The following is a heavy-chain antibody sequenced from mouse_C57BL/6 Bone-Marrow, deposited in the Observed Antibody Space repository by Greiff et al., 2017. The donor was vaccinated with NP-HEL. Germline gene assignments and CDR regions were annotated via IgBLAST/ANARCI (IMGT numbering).Heavy chain of an antibody. CDR2: INPYNGGT. V-gene: IGHV1-19*01. Sequence: EVMLVESGPVLVKPGASVKMSCKASGYTFTDYYMNWVKQSHGKSLEWIGVINPYNGGTSYNQKFKGKATLTVDKSSSTAYMELNSLTSEDSAVYYCAREGYFDYWGQGTTLTVSS. CDR3: AREGYFDY. J-gene: IGHJ2*01. CDR1: GYTFTDYY.